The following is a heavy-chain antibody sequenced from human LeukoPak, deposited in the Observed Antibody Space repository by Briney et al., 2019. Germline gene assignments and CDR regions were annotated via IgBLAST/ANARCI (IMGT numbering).Heavy chain of an antibody. V-gene: IGHV4-4*02. D-gene: IGHD3-22*01. J-gene: IGHJ4*02. Sequence: PSGTLSLTCAVSGGSISSSNWWSWVRQPPGKGLEWIGSIYYSGSTYYNPSLKSRVTISVDTSKNQFSLKLSSVTAADTAVYYCARVYTRAYYYDSSGYYCFDYWGQGTLVTVSS. CDR1: GGSISSSNW. CDR3: ARVYTRAYYYDSSGYYCFDY. CDR2: IYYSGST.